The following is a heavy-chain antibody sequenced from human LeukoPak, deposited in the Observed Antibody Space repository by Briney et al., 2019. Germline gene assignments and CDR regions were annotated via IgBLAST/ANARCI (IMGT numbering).Heavy chain of an antibody. CDR1: GLTFSSYG. D-gene: IGHD3-22*01. CDR2: IKQDGSKK. Sequence: GGSLRLSCAASGLTFSSYGMHWVRQAPGKGLEWVANIKQDGSKKYYVDSVKGRFTISRDNAKNSLYLQMNSLRAEDTAVYYCARDSSGYYYPDAFDIWGQGTMVTVSS. CDR3: ARDSSGYYYPDAFDI. J-gene: IGHJ3*02. V-gene: IGHV3-7*04.